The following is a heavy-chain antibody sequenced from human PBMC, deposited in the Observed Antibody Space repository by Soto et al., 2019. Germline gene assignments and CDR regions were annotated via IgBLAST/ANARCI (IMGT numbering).Heavy chain of an antibody. CDR1: GFTFSNAW. J-gene: IGHJ4*01. CDR3: TKDSYSSIIVVRFDY. CDR2: IKSKTDGGTP. V-gene: IGHV3-15*07. D-gene: IGHD3-22*01. Sequence: PGGSLSPSCAASGFTFSNAWINWVRQAPGKGLEWVGRIKSKTDGGTPDYAAPVKGRFAISRDDSKNMVYLQMNSLKTEDTGIYYCTKDSYSSIIVVRFDYWGHGTLVTVSS.